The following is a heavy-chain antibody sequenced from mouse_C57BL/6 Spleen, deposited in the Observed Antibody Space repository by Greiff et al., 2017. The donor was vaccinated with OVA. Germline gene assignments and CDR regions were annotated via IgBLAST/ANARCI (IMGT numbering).Heavy chain of an antibody. D-gene: IGHD2-3*01. CDR1: GYSITSGYY. Sequence: EVKLMESGPGLVKPSQSLSLTCSVTGYSITSGYYWNWIRQFPGNKLEWMGYISYDGSNNYNPSLKNRISITRDTSKNQFFLKLNSVTTEDTATYYCARERVDGYYHPFDYWGQGTTLTVSS. V-gene: IGHV3-6*01. CDR3: ARERVDGYYHPFDY. CDR2: ISYDGSN. J-gene: IGHJ2*01.